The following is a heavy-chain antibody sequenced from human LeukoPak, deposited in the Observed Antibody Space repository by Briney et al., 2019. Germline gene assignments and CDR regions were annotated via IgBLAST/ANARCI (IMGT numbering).Heavy chain of an antibody. CDR1: GFTFSSYA. D-gene: IGHD2-2*01. CDR2: ICGSGGST. V-gene: IGHV3-23*01. J-gene: IGHJ4*02. CDR3: AKDRYCSSTSCPLGNY. Sequence: GGSLRLSCAASGFTFSSYAMSWVRQAPGKGLEWVSAICGSGGSTYYADSVKGRFTISRDNSKNTLYLQMNSLRAEDTAVYYCAKDRYCSSTSCPLGNYWGQGTLVTVSS.